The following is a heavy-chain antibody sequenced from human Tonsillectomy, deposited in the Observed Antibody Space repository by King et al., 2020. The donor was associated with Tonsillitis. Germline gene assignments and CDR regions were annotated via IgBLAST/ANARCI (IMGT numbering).Heavy chain of an antibody. V-gene: IGHV4-34*01. CDR1: GGSFSGYY. CDR2: INHRGST. D-gene: IGHD3-3*01. Sequence: QVQLQQWGAGLLKPSETLSLTCAVYGGSFSGYYWTWIRQPPGKGLEWIGEINHRGSTNYNPSLKNRVTISVDTSKNQFSLNLSSVTAADTAVYYCATELRLRHTWGQGTLVTVSS. J-gene: IGHJ5*02. CDR3: ATELRLRHT.